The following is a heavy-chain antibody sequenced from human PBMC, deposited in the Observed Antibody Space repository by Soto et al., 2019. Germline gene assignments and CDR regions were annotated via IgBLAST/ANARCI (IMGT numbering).Heavy chain of an antibody. D-gene: IGHD3-3*01. V-gene: IGHV4-30-2*01. Sequence: QLQLQESGSGLVKPSQTLSLTCAVSGGSISSGGYSWSWIRQPPGKGLEWIGYIYHSGSTYYNPSLKSRVTISVDRSKNQFSLKLSSVTAADTAVYYCARGADYDFWSAKVGVGYYGMDVWGQGTTVTVSS. CDR2: IYHSGST. J-gene: IGHJ6*02. CDR3: ARGADYDFWSAKVGVGYYGMDV. CDR1: GGSISSGGYS.